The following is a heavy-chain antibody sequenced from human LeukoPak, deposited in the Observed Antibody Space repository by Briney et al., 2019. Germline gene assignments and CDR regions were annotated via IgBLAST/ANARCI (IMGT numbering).Heavy chain of an antibody. D-gene: IGHD2-2*01. J-gene: IGHJ3*02. CDR1: GFTFSSYS. Sequence: GGSLRLSCAASGFTFSSYSMDWVRQAPGRGLEWASSISSSRSYIYYADSVKGRFTISRDNAKNSLYLQMNSLRAEDTAVYYCARDSADIVVVPAAMSAFDIWGQGTMVTVSS. CDR2: ISSSRSYI. V-gene: IGHV3-21*01. CDR3: ARDSADIVVVPAAMSAFDI.